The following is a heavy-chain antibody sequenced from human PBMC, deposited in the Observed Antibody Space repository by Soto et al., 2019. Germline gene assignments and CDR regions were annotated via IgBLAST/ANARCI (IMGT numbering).Heavy chain of an antibody. CDR3: ARHDAYAFSWYYYMDV. Sequence: SETLSLTCTVSGGSISSSSYYWGWIRQPPGKGLEWIGSIYYSGSTYYNPSLKSRVTISVDTSKNQFSLKLSSVTAADTAVYYCARHDAYAFSWYYYMDVWGKGTTVTVSS. CDR2: IYYSGST. CDR1: GGSISSSSYY. D-gene: IGHD2-2*01. V-gene: IGHV4-39*01. J-gene: IGHJ6*03.